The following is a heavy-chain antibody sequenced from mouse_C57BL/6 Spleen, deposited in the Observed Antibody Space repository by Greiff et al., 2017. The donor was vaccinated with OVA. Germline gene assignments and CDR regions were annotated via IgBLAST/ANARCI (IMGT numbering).Heavy chain of an antibody. Sequence: DVQLVASWGGLVKPGGSLKLSCAASGFTFSDYGMHWVRQAPEKGLEWVAYISSGSSTIYYADTVKGRFTISRDNAKNTLFLQRTSLRSEDTAMYYCARQDYGNYGGWYYFDYWGQGTTLTVSS. CDR1: GFTFSDYG. CDR2: ISSGSSTI. CDR3: ARQDYGNYGGWYYFDY. V-gene: IGHV5-17*01. J-gene: IGHJ2*01. D-gene: IGHD2-1*01.